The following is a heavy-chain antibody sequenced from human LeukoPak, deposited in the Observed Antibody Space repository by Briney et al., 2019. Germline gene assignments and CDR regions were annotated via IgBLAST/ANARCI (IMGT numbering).Heavy chain of an antibody. Sequence: GGSLRLSCAASGFTFSNYNMHWVRQAPGKGLEWVAVMSYDGSNKYYVDSVKGRFTISRDNPKNTLYLQMNSLRAEDTAVYYCAKDRSSSWALDYWGQGTLVTVSS. V-gene: IGHV3-30*18. CDR3: AKDRSSSWALDY. D-gene: IGHD6-13*01. CDR2: MSYDGSNK. CDR1: GFTFSNYN. J-gene: IGHJ4*02.